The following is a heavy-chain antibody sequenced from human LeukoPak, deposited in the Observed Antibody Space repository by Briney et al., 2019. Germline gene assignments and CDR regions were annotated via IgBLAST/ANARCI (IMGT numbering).Heavy chain of an antibody. CDR2: IFYSGTT. D-gene: IGHD5-18*01. Sequence: SETLSLTCTASGGSISSYYWSWIRQPPGKGLEWIGFIFYSGTTNYNPSLKSRVTISVDTSKNQFSLKVISVTAADTAVYYCARKGYTNGYDYWGQGTLVTVPS. CDR1: GGSISSYY. J-gene: IGHJ4*02. CDR3: ARKGYTNGYDY. V-gene: IGHV4-59*08.